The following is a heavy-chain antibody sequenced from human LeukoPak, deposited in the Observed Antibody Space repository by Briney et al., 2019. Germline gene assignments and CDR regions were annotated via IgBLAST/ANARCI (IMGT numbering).Heavy chain of an antibody. D-gene: IGHD6-19*01. Sequence: ASVKVSCKASGYTFTGYYMHWVRQAPGQGLEWMGWINPNSGGTNYAQKFQGRVTMTRDTSISTAYMELSRLRSDDTAVYYCARESHSSGWYFSYWGQGTLVTVSS. CDR1: GYTFTGYY. CDR2: INPNSGGT. J-gene: IGHJ4*02. CDR3: ARESHSSGWYFSY. V-gene: IGHV1-2*02.